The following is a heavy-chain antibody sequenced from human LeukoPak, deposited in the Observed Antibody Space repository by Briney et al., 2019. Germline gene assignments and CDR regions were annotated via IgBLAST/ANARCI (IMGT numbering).Heavy chain of an antibody. Sequence: GGSLRLSCAASGFTFSSYSMNWVRQAPGKGLEWVSYISSSSSTIYYADSVKGRFTISRDNAKNSLYLQMNSLRAEDTAVYYCARGGYCSSTSCYEIEDWGQGTLVTVSS. V-gene: IGHV3-48*04. CDR1: GFTFSSYS. CDR3: ARGGYCSSTSCYEIED. D-gene: IGHD2-2*01. J-gene: IGHJ4*02. CDR2: ISSSSSTI.